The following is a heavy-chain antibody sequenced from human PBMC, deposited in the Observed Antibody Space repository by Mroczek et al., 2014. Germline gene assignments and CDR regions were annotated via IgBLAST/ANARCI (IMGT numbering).Heavy chain of an antibody. V-gene: IGHV4-39*01. D-gene: IGHD1-26*01. CDR2: IYYSGST. J-gene: IGHJ4*02. CDR1: GGSISSSSYY. Sequence: QVQLQQWGPGLVKPSETLSLTCTVSGGSISSSSYYWGWIRQPPGKGLEWIGSIYYSGSTYYNPSLKSRVTISVDTSKNQFSLKLSSVTAADTAVYYCASHPPHLGRYLSPRDYWGQGTLVTVSS. CDR3: ASHPPHLGRYLSPRDY.